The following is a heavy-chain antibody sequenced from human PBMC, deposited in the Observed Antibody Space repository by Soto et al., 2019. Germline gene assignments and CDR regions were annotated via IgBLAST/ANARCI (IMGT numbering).Heavy chain of an antibody. D-gene: IGHD3-10*01. CDR2: IYSGGST. Sequence: LRLSCAASGFTVSSNYMSWVRQAPGKGLEWVSVIYSGGSTYYADSVKGRFTISRDNSKNTLYLQMNSLRAEDTAVYYCAREKRVRGVIFGWFDPWGQGTLVTVSS. CDR3: AREKRVRGVIFGWFDP. J-gene: IGHJ5*02. V-gene: IGHV3-53*01. CDR1: GFTVSSNY.